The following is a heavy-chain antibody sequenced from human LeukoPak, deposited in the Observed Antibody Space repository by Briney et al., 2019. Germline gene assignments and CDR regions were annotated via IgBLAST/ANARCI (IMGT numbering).Heavy chain of an antibody. Sequence: PSETLSLTCTVSGGSISNGGYYWSWIRQPAGKGLEWIGRIYTSGSTNYNPSLKSRLTISVDTSKNQFSLKLSSVTAADTAVYYCAREDTMTIYYMDVWGKGTTVTVSS. CDR3: AREDTMTIYYMDV. V-gene: IGHV4-61*02. J-gene: IGHJ6*03. CDR2: IYTSGST. CDR1: GGSISNGGYY. D-gene: IGHD4/OR15-4a*01.